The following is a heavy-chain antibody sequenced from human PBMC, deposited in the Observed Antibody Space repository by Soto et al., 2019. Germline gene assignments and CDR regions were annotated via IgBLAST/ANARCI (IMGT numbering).Heavy chain of an antibody. Sequence: GGSLRLSCAASGFTFSSYGMHWVRQAPGKGLEWVAVISYDGSNKYYADSVKGRFTISRDNSKNTLYLQMNSLRAEDTAVYYCAKERSDYYGSGSYRGEDAFDIWGQGTMVTVSS. J-gene: IGHJ3*02. CDR1: GFTFSSYG. V-gene: IGHV3-30*18. D-gene: IGHD3-10*01. CDR2: ISYDGSNK. CDR3: AKERSDYYGSGSYRGEDAFDI.